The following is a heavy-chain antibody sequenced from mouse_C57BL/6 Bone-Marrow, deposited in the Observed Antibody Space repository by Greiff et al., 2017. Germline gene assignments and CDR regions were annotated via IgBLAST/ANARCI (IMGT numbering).Heavy chain of an antibody. CDR3: ARLGPFPFAY. J-gene: IGHJ3*01. D-gene: IGHD4-1*01. CDR2: ISSGGSYT. CDR1: GFTFSSYG. V-gene: IGHV5-6*02. Sequence: VMLVESGGDLVKPGGSLKLSCAASGFTFSSYGMSWVRQTPDKRLEWVATISSGGSYTYYPDSVKGRFTISRDNAKNTLYLQMSSLKSEDTAMYYCARLGPFPFAYWGQGTLVTVSA.